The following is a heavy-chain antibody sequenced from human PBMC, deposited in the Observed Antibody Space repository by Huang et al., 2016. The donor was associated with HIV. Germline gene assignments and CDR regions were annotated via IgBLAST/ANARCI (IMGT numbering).Heavy chain of an antibody. Sequence: EVQLVESGGGLVQPGGSLRLSCAASGFTFGSYWMYWVRQAPGTGLVWVPRINSEGSSSGYADSVKGRFTISRDNAKNTLYLQMNSLRAEDTAVYYCVRDPRIQSWLNYFDYWGQGTLVSVSS. D-gene: IGHD3-22*01. V-gene: IGHV3-74*01. CDR3: VRDPRIQSWLNYFDY. J-gene: IGHJ4*02. CDR1: GFTFGSYW. CDR2: INSEGSSS.